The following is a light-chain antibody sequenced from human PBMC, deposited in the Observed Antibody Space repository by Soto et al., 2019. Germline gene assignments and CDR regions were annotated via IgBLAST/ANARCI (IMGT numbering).Light chain of an antibody. J-gene: IGLJ1*01. Sequence: QLVLTQPASVSGSPGQSITVSCTGTSSDVGDYNYVSWYQQRPGKAPKLMIFDVSNRPSGVSNRFSGSKSGNTASLTISGLQAEEEAAYYCSSYTSSSLYVFGTGTKLTVL. CDR1: SSDVGDYNY. CDR3: SSYTSSSLYV. CDR2: DVS. V-gene: IGLV2-14*01.